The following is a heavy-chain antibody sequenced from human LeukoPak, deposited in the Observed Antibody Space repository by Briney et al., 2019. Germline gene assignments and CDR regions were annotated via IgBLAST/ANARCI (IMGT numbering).Heavy chain of an antibody. CDR2: IKQDGSEE. CDR1: GFTFSTYW. J-gene: IGHJ3*02. D-gene: IGHD3-16*02. V-gene: IGHV3-7*01. Sequence: PGGSLRLSCAASGFTFSTYWMSWVRQAPGKGLEWVANIKQDGSEEYYVDSVKGRFTISRDNAKNSLYLQMNSLRAEDTAVYYCARGGGRMAITFGGVIAPGAFDIWGQGTMVTVSS. CDR3: ARGGGRMAITFGGVIAPGAFDI.